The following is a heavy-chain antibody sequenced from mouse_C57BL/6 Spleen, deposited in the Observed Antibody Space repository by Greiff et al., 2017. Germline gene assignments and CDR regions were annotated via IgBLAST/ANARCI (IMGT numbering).Heavy chain of an antibody. CDR1: GYTFTSYW. CDR3: TRGRGIYDGYYWCAY. D-gene: IGHD2-3*01. J-gene: IGHJ3*01. Sequence: EVQLQQSGTVLARPGASVKMSCKTSGYTFTSYWMHWVKQRPGQGLEWIGAIYPGNSDTSYNQKFKGKAKLTAVTSASTAYMELSSLTNEDSAVYYCTRGRGIYDGYYWCAYWGQGTLVTVSA. CDR2: IYPGNSDT. V-gene: IGHV1-5*01.